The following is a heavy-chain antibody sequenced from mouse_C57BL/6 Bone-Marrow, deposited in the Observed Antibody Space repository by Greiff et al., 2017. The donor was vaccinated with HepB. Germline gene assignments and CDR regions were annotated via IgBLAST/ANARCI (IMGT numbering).Heavy chain of an antibody. CDR3: TPEGFAY. J-gene: IGHJ3*01. V-gene: IGHV14-4*01. CDR1: GFTIKDDS. CDR2: IDPENGDT. Sequence: VQLQQSGAELVRPGASVKLSCTASGFTIKDDSMHWVKQRPEQGLEWIGWIDPENGDTDYASKFQGKATITADKSSNTAYLQLSSLTSEDTAVYYCTPEGFAYWGQGTLVTVSA.